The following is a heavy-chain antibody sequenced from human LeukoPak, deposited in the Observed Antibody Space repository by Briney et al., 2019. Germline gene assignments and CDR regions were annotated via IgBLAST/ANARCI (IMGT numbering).Heavy chain of an antibody. CDR3: AKAHYYYYYGMDV. CDR1: GFTFTTYG. CDR2: IWYDGSIK. J-gene: IGHJ6*02. V-gene: IGHV3-33*06. Sequence: PGGSLRLSCAASGFTFTTYGMQWVRQAPGKGLEWVAVIWYDGSIKYYADSVKGRFTISRDNSKNTLSLQMNSLRAEDTAVYYCAKAHYYYYYGMDVWGLGTTVTVSS.